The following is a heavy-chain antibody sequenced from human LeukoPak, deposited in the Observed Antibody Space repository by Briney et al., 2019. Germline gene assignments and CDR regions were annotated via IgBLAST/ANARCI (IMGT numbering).Heavy chain of an antibody. CDR2: INRDGGLA. D-gene: IGHD6-13*01. CDR3: AREEHRLAAAGTSAFDL. V-gene: IGHV3-74*01. Sequence: GGSLRLSCAASGFTFSEYWMHWVRQAPGKGLAWVSHINRDGGLANYADSVKGRFTVSRDNARNILYLQMDSLRAEDTARYFCAREEHRLAAAGTSAFDLGGQGTLVTVSP. CDR1: GFTFSEYW. J-gene: IGHJ3*01.